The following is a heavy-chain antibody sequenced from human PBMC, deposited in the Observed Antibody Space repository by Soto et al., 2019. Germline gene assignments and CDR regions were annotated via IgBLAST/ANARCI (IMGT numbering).Heavy chain of an antibody. CDR1: GYTFTSYG. Sequence: QVQLVQSGAEVKKPGASVKVSCKASGYTFTSYGISWVRQAPGQGLEWMGGISAYNGNTNYAQKLQSTATIPTDTTTRTDYMEQRSPRSNDTAVYYCAREAEWDGPIYYYYGMDVWRQGTTVTVSS. CDR3: AREAEWDGPIYYYYGMDV. J-gene: IGHJ6*02. V-gene: IGHV1-18*01. CDR2: ISAYNGNT. D-gene: IGHD1-26*01.